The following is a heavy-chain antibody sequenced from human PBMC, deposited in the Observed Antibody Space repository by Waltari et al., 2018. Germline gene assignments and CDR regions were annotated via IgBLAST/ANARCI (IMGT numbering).Heavy chain of an antibody. V-gene: IGHV4-38-2*02. CDR1: GYSISSGYY. CDR3: AGEGIVATIRRFDP. CDR2: IYHSGST. Sequence: QVQLQESGPGLVKPSETLSLTCSVSGYSISSGYYWGWIRQPPGKGLEWIGTIYHSGSTYYTPSLKSRVTISVDTSKNQFSLKLRSVTAADTAVYYCAGEGIVATIRRFDPWGQGTLVTVSS. J-gene: IGHJ5*02. D-gene: IGHD5-12*01.